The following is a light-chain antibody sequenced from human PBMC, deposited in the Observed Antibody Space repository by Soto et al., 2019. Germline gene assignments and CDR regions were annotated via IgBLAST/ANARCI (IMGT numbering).Light chain of an antibody. CDR2: EVS. Sequence: QSALTQPASVSGSPGQTITISCTGGSSDIGGYNYVSWFQQHPGKAPKLMIYEVSKRPSGVPDRFSGSKSGNTASLTISGLQAEDEADYYCCSYAGSYSYVFGTGTKVTVL. CDR1: SSDIGGYNY. CDR3: CSYAGSYSYV. J-gene: IGLJ1*01. V-gene: IGLV2-11*01.